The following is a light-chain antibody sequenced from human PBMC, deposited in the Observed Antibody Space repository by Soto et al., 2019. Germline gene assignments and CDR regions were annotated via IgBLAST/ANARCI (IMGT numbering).Light chain of an antibody. CDR2: AAS. J-gene: IGKJ2*03. CDR1: QSISSY. V-gene: IGKV1-39*01. CDR3: HPSYSTARS. Sequence: DIQMTQSPSSLSASVGDRVTITCRASQSISSYLNWYQQKAGKAPKLLIYAASSLQSGVPSRVSGSGSGTDVTLTLSSLQPEDFASYCCHPSYSTARSFRRGTMLE.